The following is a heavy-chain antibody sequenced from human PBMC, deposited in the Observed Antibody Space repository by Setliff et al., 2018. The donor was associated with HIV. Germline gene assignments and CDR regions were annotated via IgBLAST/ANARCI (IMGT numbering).Heavy chain of an antibody. Sequence: LRLSCAASGFTVSRKYMSWVRQAPGKGLEWVSTIYSDDTIYYTDSVKGRFTISRDNSKNTLYLQLNSLRAEDTAVYYCARADYNFWGGYYFDYWGQGTLVTISS. V-gene: IGHV3-53*01. D-gene: IGHD3-3*01. CDR3: ARADYNFWGGYYFDY. J-gene: IGHJ4*02. CDR1: GFTVSRKY. CDR2: IYSDDTI.